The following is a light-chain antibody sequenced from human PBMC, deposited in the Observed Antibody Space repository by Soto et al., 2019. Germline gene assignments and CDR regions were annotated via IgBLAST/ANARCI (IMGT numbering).Light chain of an antibody. Sequence: QSVLTQPPSASGTPGQRVTISCSGSSSNIGSNYVYWYQQLPGTAPKLLIYRNNQRPSGVPDRFSGSKSGTSASLAISGLRSEEEADYYCAAWDDSLSGYVVGTGTELTVL. CDR2: RNN. CDR1: SSNIGSNY. J-gene: IGLJ1*01. V-gene: IGLV1-47*01. CDR3: AAWDDSLSGYV.